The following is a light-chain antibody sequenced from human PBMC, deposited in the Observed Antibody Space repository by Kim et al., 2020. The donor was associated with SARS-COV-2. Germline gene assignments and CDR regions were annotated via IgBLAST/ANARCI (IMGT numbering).Light chain of an antibody. V-gene: IGKV1-5*03. Sequence: STLSAYVGDRVSITCRTSQTFNTSLAWYQQKPGKAPKLLIYKASSVESGVPSRFSGSGSGTEFTLTISSLKSDDSASYYCQQSGTFGQGTKVDIK. J-gene: IGKJ1*01. CDR2: KAS. CDR3: QQSGT. CDR1: QTFNTS.